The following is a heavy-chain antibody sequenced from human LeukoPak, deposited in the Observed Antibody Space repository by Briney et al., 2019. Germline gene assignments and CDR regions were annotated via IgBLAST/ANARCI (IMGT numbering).Heavy chain of an antibody. CDR1: GFTLSSNY. Sequence: GGSLRLSCAASGFTLSSNYMSWVRQAPGKGLEWGSVIYSGGSTYYADSVKGRFTISRDNSKNTRYLQMNSLRAEDTPVYYCARSSGSYENYYYYGMDVWGQGTTVTVSS. CDR2: IYSGGST. D-gene: IGHD3-10*01. V-gene: IGHV3-66*01. CDR3: ARSSGSYENYYYYGMDV. J-gene: IGHJ6*02.